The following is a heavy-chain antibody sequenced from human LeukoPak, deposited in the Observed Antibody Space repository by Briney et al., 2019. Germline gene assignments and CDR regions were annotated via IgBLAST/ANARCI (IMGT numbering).Heavy chain of an antibody. V-gene: IGHV3-30*18. CDR1: GFTFSSDG. J-gene: IGHJ4*02. D-gene: IGHD3-3*01. Sequence: PGRSLRVSCAASGFTFSSDGMHCVRQAPGKGLEWVAVISYDGSNKYYADSVKGRFTISRDNSKNTLYLQMNSLRAEDTAVYYCAKTDTYYDFWRGLDYWGQGTLVTGSS. CDR2: ISYDGSNK. CDR3: AKTDTYYDFWRGLDY.